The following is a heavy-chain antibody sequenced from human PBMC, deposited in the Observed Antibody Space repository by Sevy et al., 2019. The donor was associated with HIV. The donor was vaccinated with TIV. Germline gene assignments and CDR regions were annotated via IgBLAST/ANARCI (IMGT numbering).Heavy chain of an antibody. Sequence: GGSLRLSCAASGFTFSSYWMSWVRQVPGKGLEWVANIKQDGSEKYYVDSVKGLFTHSRDNAKNSMFLLMYSLRSEDTAAYYCARVRREEIAARTAHYYYYMDVWGKGTTVTVSS. V-gene: IGHV3-7*01. D-gene: IGHD6-6*01. CDR1: GFTFSSYW. J-gene: IGHJ6*03. CDR2: IKQDGSEK. CDR3: ARVRREEIAARTAHYYYYMDV.